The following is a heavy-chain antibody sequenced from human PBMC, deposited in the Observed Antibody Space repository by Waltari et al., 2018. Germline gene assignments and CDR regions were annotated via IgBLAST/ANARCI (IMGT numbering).Heavy chain of an antibody. J-gene: IGHJ6*02. CDR3: ARDSGSGWYYYYYGMDV. CDR1: GGTFSSYA. V-gene: IGHV1-69*15. Sequence: QVQLVQSGAEVKKPGSSVKVSCKASGGTFSSYAISWVRQAAGQGLEWMGRIIPIFGTANYAQKFQGRVTITADESTSTAYMELSSLRSEDTAVYYCARDSGSGWYYYYYGMDVWGQGTTVTVSS. D-gene: IGHD6-19*01. CDR2: IIPIFGTA.